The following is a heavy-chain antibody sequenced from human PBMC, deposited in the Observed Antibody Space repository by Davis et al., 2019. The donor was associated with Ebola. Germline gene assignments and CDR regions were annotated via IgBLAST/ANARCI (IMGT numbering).Heavy chain of an antibody. D-gene: IGHD3-22*01. CDR2: IKQDGSEK. CDR1: GFTFSSYW. V-gene: IGHV3-7*03. Sequence: GESLKISCAASGFTFSSYWMSWVRQAPGKGLEWVANIKQDGSEKYYVDSVKGRFTISRDNAKNSLYLQMNSLRAEDTAVYYCATPPYYYDSSVSYWGQGTLVTVSS. J-gene: IGHJ4*02. CDR3: ATPPYYYDSSVSY.